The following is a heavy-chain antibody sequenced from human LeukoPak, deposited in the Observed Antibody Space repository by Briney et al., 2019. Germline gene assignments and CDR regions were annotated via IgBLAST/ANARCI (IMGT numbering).Heavy chain of an antibody. D-gene: IGHD3-22*01. CDR2: ISYDGSNK. CDR1: GFTFSTSV. Sequence: PGGSLRLSCAASGFTFSTSVMHWVRQAPGKGLEWVAVISYDGSNKYYADSVKGRFTISRDNSKNTLYLQMNSLTPEDTAVYYCIRIFYYGTRGYYPDFWGQGTLVTVSA. CDR3: IRIFYYGTRGYYPDF. V-gene: IGHV3-30-3*01. J-gene: IGHJ4*02.